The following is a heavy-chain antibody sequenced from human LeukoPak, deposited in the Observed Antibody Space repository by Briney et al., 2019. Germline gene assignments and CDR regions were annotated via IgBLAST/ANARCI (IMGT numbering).Heavy chain of an antibody. V-gene: IGHV3-23*01. D-gene: IGHD2-15*01. CDR3: AKATLGSCSGARCYPFDY. Sequence: GGSLRLSCAASGFTFSTYAINWVRQAPGKGLEWVSAITGSGGSPYIADSVKGRLTISRDNSKNTLYLQMNSLRAEDTAVYYCAKATLGSCSGARCYPFDYWGQGTLVTVSS. CDR2: ITGSGGSP. CDR1: GFTFSTYA. J-gene: IGHJ4*02.